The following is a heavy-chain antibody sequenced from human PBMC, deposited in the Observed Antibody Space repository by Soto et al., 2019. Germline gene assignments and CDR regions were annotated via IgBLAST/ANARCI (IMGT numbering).Heavy chain of an antibody. Sequence: QVQLVQSGAEVKKAGASVKVSCKASGYTFASYGISWVRQAPGQGLEWMGWISGYNGDTNYAQKLQDRVTMTTDTAPSTVYMELRSLSSGDTAVDYGARGGRGVTLYFDYWGQGALVTASS. V-gene: IGHV1-18*01. CDR3: ARGGRGVTLYFDY. D-gene: IGHD3-10*01. CDR2: ISGYNGDT. J-gene: IGHJ4*02. CDR1: GYTFASYG.